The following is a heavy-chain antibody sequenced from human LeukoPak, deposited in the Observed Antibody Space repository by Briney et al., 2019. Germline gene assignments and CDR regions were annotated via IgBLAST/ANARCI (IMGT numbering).Heavy chain of an antibody. J-gene: IGHJ4*02. CDR2: IYTSGAT. CDR3: ARDQGYSNYY. Sequence: PSETLSLTCTVSGGSIKSYYWTWIRQPAGKGLEWIGRIYTSGATDYNPSLKSRVTMSVDTSKNQFSLKLSSVTAADTAVYYCARDQGYSNYYWGQGTLVTVSS. V-gene: IGHV4-4*07. CDR1: GGSIKSYY. D-gene: IGHD4-11*01.